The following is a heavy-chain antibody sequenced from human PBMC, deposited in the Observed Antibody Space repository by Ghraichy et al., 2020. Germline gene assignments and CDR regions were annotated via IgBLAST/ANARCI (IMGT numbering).Heavy chain of an antibody. J-gene: IGHJ4*02. V-gene: IGHV4-38-2*02. D-gene: IGHD3-3*01. CDR1: GYSISSGYY. CDR2: IYQSGST. Sequence: SETLSLTCTVSGYSISSGYYWGWIRQPPGKGLEWIGSIYQSGSTYYNASLKSRVTISVDTSKNQFSLKLSSVTAADTAVYYCARDFIPSFWSGSGYYFDYWGQGTLVTVSS. CDR3: ARDFIPSFWSGSGYYFDY.